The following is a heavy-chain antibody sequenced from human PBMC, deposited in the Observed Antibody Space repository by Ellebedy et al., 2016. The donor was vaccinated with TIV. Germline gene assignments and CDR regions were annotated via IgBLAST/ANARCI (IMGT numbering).Heavy chain of an antibody. J-gene: IGHJ4*02. Sequence: ASVKVSCXASAYIFSIYYIHWVRQAPGQGLEWMGIINPSGGTTSYAQGFQDRVTVTKDTSTSTVYMELSSLRSEDTAVYYCASGTGFTSGWFLDYWGQGTLVTVSS. CDR1: AYIFSIYY. CDR3: ASGTGFTSGWFLDY. V-gene: IGHV1-46*01. CDR2: INPSGGTT. D-gene: IGHD6-19*01.